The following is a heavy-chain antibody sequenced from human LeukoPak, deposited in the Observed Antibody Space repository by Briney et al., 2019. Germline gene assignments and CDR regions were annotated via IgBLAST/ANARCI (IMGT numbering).Heavy chain of an antibody. CDR1: GFTFSSYP. CDR2: IGCDGSHK. J-gene: IGHJ5*02. Sequence: AGGSLRLSCASSGFTFSSYPMHWVRQAPGKGLEWVAVIGCDGSHKYSADSVKGRFIVSRDNSNNTLYLQMNSLRPEDTAVYYCARDTVRGTGWFDTWGQGTLVTVSS. CDR3: ARDTVRGTGWFDT. V-gene: IGHV3-30*04. D-gene: IGHD1-1*01.